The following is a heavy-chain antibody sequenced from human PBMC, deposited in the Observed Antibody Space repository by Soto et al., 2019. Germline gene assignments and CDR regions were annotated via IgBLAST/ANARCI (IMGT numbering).Heavy chain of an antibody. CDR3: AQGGAMVRGVKTFQY. Sequence: ETLSLSCAASGFTFSRYWMHWVRQAPGKGLVWISRINSDGSTTSYADSVKGRFTISRDNAKNTLYMQMNSLRAEDTAVYYCAQGGAMVRGVKTFQYWGQGTLVTVSS. V-gene: IGHV3-74*01. D-gene: IGHD3-10*01. J-gene: IGHJ4*02. CDR2: INSDGSTT. CDR1: GFTFSRYW.